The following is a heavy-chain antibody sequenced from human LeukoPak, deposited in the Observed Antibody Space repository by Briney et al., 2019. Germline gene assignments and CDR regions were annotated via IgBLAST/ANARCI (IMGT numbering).Heavy chain of an antibody. CDR3: ARAPWIQLWDNRFDY. Sequence: GRPLRLSCAASGFTFRSYGMHCVRQAPGKALEGVAVIWHDGRNKYYADCVKGRFNISRNNCKNTMYLQMNSLRAEDRAVCYCARAPWIQLWDNRFDYWGQGTMVGVSS. CDR1: GFTFRSYG. D-gene: IGHD5-18*01. CDR2: IWHDGRNK. V-gene: IGHV3-33*01. J-gene: IGHJ4*02.